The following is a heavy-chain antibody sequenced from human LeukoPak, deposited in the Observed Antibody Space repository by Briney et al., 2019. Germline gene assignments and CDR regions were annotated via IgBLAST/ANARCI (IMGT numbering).Heavy chain of an antibody. CDR3: ARPDDLWSGVDY. D-gene: IGHD3-3*01. J-gene: IGHJ4*02. CDR2: IYPGDSDT. Sequence: GESLKISCKGSGYSFTTYWIGWVRQMPGKGLEWMGIIYPGDSDTRYSPSFQGQVTISVDKAISTAYLQWSSLKASDAAMYYCARPDDLWSGVDYWGQGTLATVFS. V-gene: IGHV5-51*01. CDR1: GYSFTTYW.